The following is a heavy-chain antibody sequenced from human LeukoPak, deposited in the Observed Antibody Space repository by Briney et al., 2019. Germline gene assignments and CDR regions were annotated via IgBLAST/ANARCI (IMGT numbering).Heavy chain of an antibody. V-gene: IGHV3-21*01. Sequence: PGGSLRLSCAASGFTFSSYSMNWVRQAPGKGLEWVSSISSSRSYIYYADSVKGRFTISRDNAKSSLYLQINSLRAEDTAVYYCLRRSGSYDWGQGTLVTVSS. CDR3: LRRSGSYD. CDR2: ISSSRSYI. J-gene: IGHJ4*02. D-gene: IGHD1-26*01. CDR1: GFTFSSYS.